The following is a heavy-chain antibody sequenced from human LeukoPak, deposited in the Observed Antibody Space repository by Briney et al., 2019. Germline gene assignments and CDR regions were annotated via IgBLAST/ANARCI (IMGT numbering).Heavy chain of an antibody. CDR2: IKSKTDGGTT. Sequence: GGSLRLSCAASGFTFSNAWMSWVRQAPGKGLEWVGRIKSKTDGGTTDYAAPVKGRFTISRDDSKNTLYLQMNSLKTEDTAVYYCTTGREDYYDSSGYQPIDYWGQGTLVTVSS. CDR1: GFTFSNAW. J-gene: IGHJ4*02. D-gene: IGHD3-22*01. V-gene: IGHV3-15*01. CDR3: TTGREDYYDSSGYQPIDY.